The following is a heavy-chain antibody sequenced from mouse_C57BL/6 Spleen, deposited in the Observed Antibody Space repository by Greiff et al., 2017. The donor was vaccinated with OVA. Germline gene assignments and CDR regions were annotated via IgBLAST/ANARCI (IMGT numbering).Heavy chain of an antibody. CDR2: ISSGGDYI. CDR1: GFTFSSYA. V-gene: IGHV5-9-1*02. Sequence: EVMLVESGEGLVKPGGSLKLSCAASGFTFSSYAVSWVRQTPEKRLEWVAYISSGGDYIYYADTVKGRFTISRDNARNTLYLQMSSLKSEDTAMYYCTRELTGTAYWGQGTLVTVSA. J-gene: IGHJ3*01. D-gene: IGHD4-1*01. CDR3: TRELTGTAY.